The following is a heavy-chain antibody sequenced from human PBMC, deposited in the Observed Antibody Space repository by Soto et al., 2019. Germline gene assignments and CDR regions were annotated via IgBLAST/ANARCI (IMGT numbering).Heavy chain of an antibody. Sequence: QVQLQESGPGLVQPSQTLSLTCTVSGGSISSGGYYWSWIRQHPGTGLEWIGHIPYSGSTYYNTSLKSRVTISVNPSRYQFSLIVKSVTAADTAVYYCARGVLHWGQGTLVTGSS. V-gene: IGHV4-31*03. CDR3: ARGVLH. CDR1: GGSISSGGYY. CDR2: IPYSGST. J-gene: IGHJ4*01.